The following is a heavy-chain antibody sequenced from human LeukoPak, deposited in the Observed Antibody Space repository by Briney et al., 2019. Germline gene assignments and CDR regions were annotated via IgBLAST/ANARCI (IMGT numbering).Heavy chain of an antibody. Sequence: SEKVSCKASGGTFSSYAISWVRQAPGQGLEWMGRIIPIFGTANYAQKFQGRVTITTDESTSTAYMELSSLRSEDTAVYYCARAFSSCSSTSCHWFDPWGQGTLVTVSS. CDR2: IIPIFGTA. V-gene: IGHV1-69*05. CDR3: ARAFSSCSSTSCHWFDP. D-gene: IGHD2-2*01. CDR1: GGTFSSYA. J-gene: IGHJ5*02.